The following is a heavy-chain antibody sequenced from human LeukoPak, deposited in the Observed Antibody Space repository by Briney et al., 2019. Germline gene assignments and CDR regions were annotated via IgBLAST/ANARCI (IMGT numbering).Heavy chain of an antibody. CDR3: ARDLNRRAFDI. V-gene: IGHV3-74*01. CDR2: INRDESST. Sequence: PGGSLRLSCAASGFTFSTDAMTWVRQAPGKGLVWVSHINRDESSTSYADSVKGRFTISRDNAKNTLYLQMNSLRAEDTGLYYCARDLNRRAFDIWGQGTMVTVSS. D-gene: IGHD1-14*01. J-gene: IGHJ3*02. CDR1: GFTFSTDA.